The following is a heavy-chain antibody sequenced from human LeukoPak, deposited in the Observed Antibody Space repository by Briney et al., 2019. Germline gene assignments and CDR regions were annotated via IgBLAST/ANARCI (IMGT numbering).Heavy chain of an antibody. D-gene: IGHD3-3*01. CDR3: ARLPKRGFLQWLPVDS. V-gene: IGHV4-39*01. CDR1: GDSISSTSYY. CDR2: IYYSGST. Sequence: SETLSLTCTVSGDSISSTSYYWGWIRQPPGKGLEWIGHIYYSGSTYYSPSLKSRVTMSVDTSKNQFFLKLSSVTAADTAVYYCARLPKRGFLQWLPVDSWGQGTLVTVSS. J-gene: IGHJ4*02.